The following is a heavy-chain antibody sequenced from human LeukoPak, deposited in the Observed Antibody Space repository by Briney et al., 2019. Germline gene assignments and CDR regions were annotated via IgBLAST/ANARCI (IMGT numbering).Heavy chain of an antibody. CDR2: INHSGST. D-gene: IGHD3-10*01. CDR3: ARVNGELLSIDY. CDR1: GGSFSGYY. J-gene: IGHJ4*02. Sequence: SETLSLTCAVYGGSFSGYYWSWIRQPPGKGLEWIGEINHSGSTNYNPSLKSRVTISVDTSKNQFSLKLSSVTAADTAVYYCARVNGELLSIDYWGQGTLVTVSS. V-gene: IGHV4-34*01.